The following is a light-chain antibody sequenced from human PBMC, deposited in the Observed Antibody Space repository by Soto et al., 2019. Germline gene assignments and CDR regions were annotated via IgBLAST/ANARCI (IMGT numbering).Light chain of an antibody. Sequence: EMVLTQSPGTLSLSPGERATLSCRASQSVSNSYLAWYQQKPAQAPRLLIYGASSRATGIPDRFSGSGSGTHFTLTISRLEPEDFAVYYCQHYGSLQYTFGQGTKLEIK. V-gene: IGKV3-20*01. CDR3: QHYGSLQYT. J-gene: IGKJ2*01. CDR1: QSVSNSY. CDR2: GAS.